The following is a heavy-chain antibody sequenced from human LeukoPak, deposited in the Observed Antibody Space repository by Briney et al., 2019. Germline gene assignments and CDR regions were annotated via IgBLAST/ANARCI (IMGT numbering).Heavy chain of an antibody. D-gene: IGHD3-3*01. J-gene: IGHJ4*02. CDR2: FDPEEAKM. V-gene: IGHV1-24*01. CDR3: TTRSGDFWSGFVN. CDR1: GNSLSELS. Sequence: ASVKVSCKVSGNSLSELSIQWVRQAPGKGLECVGGFDPEEAKMVYARNFRGRVTMTEDTSTQTAYMELSGLTSGDTAVYYCTTRSGDFWSGFVNWGQGTLVTVSS.